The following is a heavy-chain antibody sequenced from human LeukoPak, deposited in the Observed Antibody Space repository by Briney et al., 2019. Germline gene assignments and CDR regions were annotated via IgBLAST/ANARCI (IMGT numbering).Heavy chain of an antibody. CDR3: ARVLRWPGDLDY. CDR2: IYYSGST. J-gene: IGHJ4*02. Sequence: SETLSLTCTVSGGSISSYYWNWIRQPPGKGLEWIGYIYYSGSTNYNPSLKSRVTISVDTSKNQFSLKLSSVTAADTAVYYCARVLRWPGDLDYWGQGTLVTVSS. D-gene: IGHD5-24*01. V-gene: IGHV4-59*01. CDR1: GGSISSYY.